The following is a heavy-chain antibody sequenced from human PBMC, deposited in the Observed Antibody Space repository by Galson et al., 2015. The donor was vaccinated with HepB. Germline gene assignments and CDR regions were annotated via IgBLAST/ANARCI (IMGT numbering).Heavy chain of an antibody. V-gene: IGHV1-18*01. CDR1: GYTFTSYG. CDR3: ARESGYRSGYYYYMDV. J-gene: IGHJ6*03. CDR2: ISAYNGNT. D-gene: IGHD6-19*01. Sequence: SVKVSCKASGYTFTSYGISWVRQAPGQGLEWMGWISAYNGNTNYAQKLQGRVTMTTDTSTSTAYMELSSLRSEDTAVYYCARESGYRSGYYYYMDVWGKGTTVTVSS.